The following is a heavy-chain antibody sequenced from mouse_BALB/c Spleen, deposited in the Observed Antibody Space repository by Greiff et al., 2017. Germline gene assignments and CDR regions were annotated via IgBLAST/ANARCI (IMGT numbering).Heavy chain of an antibody. CDR3: TCDSGNLYAMDY. J-gene: IGHJ4*01. Sequence: QVQLQQSGAELVRPGASVTLSCKASGYTFTDYEMHWVKQTPVHGLEWIGAIDPETGGTAYNQKFKGKATLTADKSSSTAYMELRSLTSEDSAVYYCTCDSGNLYAMDYWGQGTSVTVSS. CDR2: IDPETGGT. CDR1: GYTFTDYE. V-gene: IGHV1-15*01. D-gene: IGHD1-3*01.